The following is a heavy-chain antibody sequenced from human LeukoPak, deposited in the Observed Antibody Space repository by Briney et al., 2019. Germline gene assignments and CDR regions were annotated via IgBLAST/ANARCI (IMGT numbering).Heavy chain of an antibody. CDR3: ARDRGHAYFLDY. J-gene: IGHJ4*02. CDR1: GFTFNIHW. V-gene: IGHV3-74*03. CDR2: VNTDGSST. Sequence: GGSLRLSCAASGFTFNIHWMHWVRQVPGKGLVWVARVNTDGSSTTYADSVKGRFTISRDNAKDTLYLQMNTLRAEDTAMYYCARDRGHAYFLDYWGQGTLVTVSS. D-gene: IGHD2/OR15-2a*01.